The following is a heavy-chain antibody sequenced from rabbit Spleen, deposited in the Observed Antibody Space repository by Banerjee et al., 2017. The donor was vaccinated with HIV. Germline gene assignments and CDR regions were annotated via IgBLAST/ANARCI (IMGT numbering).Heavy chain of an antibody. CDR2: IVTDSGNI. CDR3: ARDSGSSFSSYGMDL. CDR1: GFSFSSSYW. D-gene: IGHD8-1*01. J-gene: IGHJ3*01. V-gene: IGHV1S40*01. Sequence: QSLEESGGDLVKPGASLTLTCTASGFSFSSSYWICWVRQAPGKGLEWIGCIVTDSGNIWYASWAKGRFTISKTSSTTVTLQMTSLTVADTATYFCARDSGSSFSSYGMDLWGQGTLVTVS.